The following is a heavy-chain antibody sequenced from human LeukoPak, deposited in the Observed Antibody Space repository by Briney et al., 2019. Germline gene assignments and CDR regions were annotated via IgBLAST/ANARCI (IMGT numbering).Heavy chain of an antibody. CDR2: IYPGDSDT. CDR1: GYIFTSYW. CDR3: ARQGASAGTYVDY. J-gene: IGHJ4*02. V-gene: IGHV5-51*01. Sequence: GESLKISCKGSGYIFTSYWFGWVRQMPGKGLEWMGIIYPGDSDTRYSPSFQGQVTISADKSISTAYLQWSSLKASDTAMYYCARQGASAGTYVDYWGQGTLVTVSS. D-gene: IGHD6-13*01.